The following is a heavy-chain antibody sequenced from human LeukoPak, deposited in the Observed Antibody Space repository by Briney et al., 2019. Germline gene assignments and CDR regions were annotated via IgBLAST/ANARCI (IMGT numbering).Heavy chain of an antibody. CDR2: ISGSGDST. D-gene: IGHD3-16*01. Sequence: GGSLRLSCAASGFTFSTYAVNWVRQAPGKGLEWVSTISGSGDSTYYADSVKGRFTISRDNSKNTLYLQMNSLRAEDTAVYYCAKEGDEGPFDYWGQGTLVTVSS. CDR1: GFTFSTYA. CDR3: AKEGDEGPFDY. V-gene: IGHV3-23*01. J-gene: IGHJ4*02.